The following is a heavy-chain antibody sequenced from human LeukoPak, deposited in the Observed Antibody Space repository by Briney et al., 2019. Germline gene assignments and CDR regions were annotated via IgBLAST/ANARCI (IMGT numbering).Heavy chain of an antibody. CDR1: AYTFTSYW. D-gene: IGHD6-13*01. J-gene: IGHJ4*02. CDR2: IYPGDSDT. V-gene: IGHV5-51*01. Sequence: GESLQISCKGSAYTFTSYWIGWLRQMPGKGLEWMGIIYPGDSDTRYSPSFHGQVTITAANSITTAYLQWSSLKASDTAMYYCARTPSGISDPYYFDYWGQGTLVTVSS. CDR3: ARTPSGISDPYYFDY.